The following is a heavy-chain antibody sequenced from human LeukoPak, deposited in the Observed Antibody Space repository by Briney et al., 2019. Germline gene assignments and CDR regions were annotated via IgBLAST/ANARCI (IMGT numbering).Heavy chain of an antibody. CDR2: INHSGST. CDR1: GGSFSGYY. J-gene: IGHJ5*02. CDR3: ARVAITMVRGGWFDP. D-gene: IGHD3-10*01. V-gene: IGHV4-34*01. Sequence: TSETLSLTCAVYGGSFSGYYWSWIRQPPGKGLEWIGEINHSGSTNYNPSLKSRVTISVDTSKNQFSLKLSSVTAADTAVYYCARVAITMVRGGWFDPWGQGTLVTVSS.